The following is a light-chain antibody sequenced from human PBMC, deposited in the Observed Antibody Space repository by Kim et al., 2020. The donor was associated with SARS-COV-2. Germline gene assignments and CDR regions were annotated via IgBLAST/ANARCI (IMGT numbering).Light chain of an antibody. CDR2: DAS. CDR3: QQYDNLLCT. Sequence: DIQMTQSPSSLSASVGDRVTITCQASQDISNYLNWYQQKPGKAPKLLIYDASNLETGVPSRFSGSGSGTDFTFTISSLQPEDIATYYCQQYDNLLCTFGQGTKVDIK. CDR1: QDISNY. J-gene: IGKJ1*01. V-gene: IGKV1-33*01.